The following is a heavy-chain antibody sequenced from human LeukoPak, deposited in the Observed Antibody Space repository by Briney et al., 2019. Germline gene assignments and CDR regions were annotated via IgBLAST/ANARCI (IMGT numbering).Heavy chain of an antibody. D-gene: IGHD2-15*01. CDR2: INPNSGGT. V-gene: IGHV1-2*02. CDR1: GYTFTGYY. CDR3: AREERILGYRSGGSCYPVNLVDY. J-gene: IGHJ4*02. Sequence: ASVKDSCKASGYTFTGYYMHWVRQAPGQGLEWMGWINPNSGGTNYAQKIQGRVTMTRDTSISTAYMELSMLRSDDTAVYYCAREERILGYRSGGSCYPVNLVDYWGQGTLVTVSS.